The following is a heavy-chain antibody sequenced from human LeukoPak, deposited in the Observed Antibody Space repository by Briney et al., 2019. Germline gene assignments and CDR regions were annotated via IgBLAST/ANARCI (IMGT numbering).Heavy chain of an antibody. V-gene: IGHV3-13*01. CDR3: TRATLRHGFWPIDS. CDR2: IGSAGDT. CDR1: GFTFSNYD. Sequence: GGSLRLSCAASGFTFSNYDLHWVRHAKGKGLEWVSAIGSAGDTYYPGSVKGRFTISRDNAKNSLCLQMNSLRAGDTAMYFCTRATLRHGFWPIDSWGQGTLVTVSS. J-gene: IGHJ4*02. D-gene: IGHD3-3*01.